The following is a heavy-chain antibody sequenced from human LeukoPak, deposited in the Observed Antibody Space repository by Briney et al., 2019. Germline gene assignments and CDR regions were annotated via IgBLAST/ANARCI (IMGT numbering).Heavy chain of an antibody. Sequence: GGSLRLSCVASGFTFSSNGMHWVRQAPGKRPEWVTFIQYDGSKKYYADSVKGRFTISRDNSKNTLYLEMNSLRAEDTAVYYCAKDIGSYYDYWGQGILVTVSS. V-gene: IGHV3-30*02. CDR1: GFTFSSNG. CDR2: IQYDGSKK. CDR3: AKDIGSYYDY. J-gene: IGHJ4*02. D-gene: IGHD3-10*01.